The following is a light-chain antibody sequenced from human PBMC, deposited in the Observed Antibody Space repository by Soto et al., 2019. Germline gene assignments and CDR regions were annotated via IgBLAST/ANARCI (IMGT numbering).Light chain of an antibody. V-gene: IGKV1-12*01. CDR2: AAS. CDR3: LQVNSFPRT. Sequence: IQMTQPPSSLSASIGYRVTITCRASQGIGVRLAWFQQKPGKAPQYLIQAASTLASGVPSRFSGSGSGTDFILTINDLQPEDVATYYCLQVNSFPRTFGQGTKVDI. J-gene: IGKJ1*01. CDR1: QGIGVR.